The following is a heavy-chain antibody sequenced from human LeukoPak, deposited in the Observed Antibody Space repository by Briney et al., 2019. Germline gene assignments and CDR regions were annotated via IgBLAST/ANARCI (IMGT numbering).Heavy chain of an antibody. J-gene: IGHJ4*02. CDR2: ISASGGST. CDR1: GFTFSSYA. D-gene: IGHD6-19*01. Sequence: GGSLRLSCAASGFTFSSYAMTWVRQAPGKGLEWVSGISASGGSTYYADSVKGRFTISRDKSKNRLFMQMNSLRAEDTAVYYCAKDRAGYSTGWTFDSWGQGTLVTVSS. V-gene: IGHV3-23*01. CDR3: AKDRAGYSTGWTFDS.